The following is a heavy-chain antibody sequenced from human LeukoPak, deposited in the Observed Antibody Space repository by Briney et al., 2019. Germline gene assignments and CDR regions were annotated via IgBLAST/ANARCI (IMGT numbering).Heavy chain of an antibody. CDR1: NGSISGDY. CDR2: IFYSGTT. CDR3: ARHGRRVTSSWFDP. D-gene: IGHD2-21*02. V-gene: IGHV4-59*08. J-gene: IGHJ5*02. Sequence: KPSETLSLTCTVSNGSISGDYWSWIRQPPGRGREWIGYIFYSGTTNYNPSLNSRVTIPVDTSNNQFSLRLSSVAAADTAVYYCARHGRRVTSSWFDPWGQGTLVTVSS.